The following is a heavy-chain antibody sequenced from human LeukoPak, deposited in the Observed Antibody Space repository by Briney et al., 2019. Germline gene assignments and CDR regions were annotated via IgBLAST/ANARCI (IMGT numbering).Heavy chain of an antibody. CDR3: ARRAMIAAAGTGFDY. D-gene: IGHD6-13*01. CDR2: IYYSGST. CDR1: GGSISSSSYY. J-gene: IGHJ4*02. Sequence: SETLSLTCTVSGGSISSSSYYWGWIRQPPGKGLEWIGSIYYSGSTYYNPSLKSRVTISVDTSKNQFSLKLSSVTAADTAVYYCARRAMIAAAGTGFDYWGQGTLVTASS. V-gene: IGHV4-39*01.